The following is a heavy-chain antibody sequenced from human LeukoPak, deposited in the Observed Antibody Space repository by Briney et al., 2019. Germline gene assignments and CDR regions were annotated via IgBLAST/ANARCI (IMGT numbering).Heavy chain of an antibody. CDR1: GVSISSYY. CDR3: ARESHYYDSSGYYSN. D-gene: IGHD3-22*01. CDR2: IYYSGST. V-gene: IGHV4-59*01. Sequence: PSETLSLTCAASGVSISSYYWSWIRQPPGKGLEWIGDIYYSGSTNYNPSLKSRVTISVDTSKNQFSLKLSSVTAADTAVYYCARESHYYDSSGYYSNWGQGTLVTVSS. J-gene: IGHJ4*02.